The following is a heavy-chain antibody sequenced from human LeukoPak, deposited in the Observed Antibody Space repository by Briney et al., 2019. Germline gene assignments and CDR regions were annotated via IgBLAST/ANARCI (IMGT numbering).Heavy chain of an antibody. J-gene: IGHJ4*02. CDR1: GFTFNNYA. V-gene: IGHV3-23*01. CDR3: ARRDPAVAGRRQYYFDY. CDR2: ISTSGGGT. Sequence: GGSLRLSCAASGFTFNNYAMGWVRQAPGKGLEWVSSISTSGGGTYYADSEKGRFTISRDSSKNTLYLQMNSLRAEDTAVYYCARRDPAVAGRRQYYFDYWGQGTLVTVSS. D-gene: IGHD6-19*01.